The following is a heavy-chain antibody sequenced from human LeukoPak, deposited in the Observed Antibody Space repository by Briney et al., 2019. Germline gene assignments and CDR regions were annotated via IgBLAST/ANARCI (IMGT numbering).Heavy chain of an antibody. CDR2: ISSSSSTI. Sequence: QPGGSLRLSCAASGFTFSSYSMNWVRQAPGKGLEGVSYISSSSSTIYYADSVKGRFTISRDNAKNSLYLQMNSLRAEDTAVYYCARGLVRGVNWFDPWGQGTLVTVSS. CDR1: GFTFSSYS. D-gene: IGHD3-10*01. J-gene: IGHJ5*02. CDR3: ARGLVRGVNWFDP. V-gene: IGHV3-48*01.